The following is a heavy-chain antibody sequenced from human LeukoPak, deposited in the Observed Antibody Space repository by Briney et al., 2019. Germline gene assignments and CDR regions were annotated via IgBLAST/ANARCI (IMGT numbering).Heavy chain of an antibody. J-gene: IGHJ6*02. Sequence: SETLSLTCTVSGGSISSYYWSWIRQPPGKGLEWIGYIYYSGSTNYNPSLKSRVTISVDTSKNQFSLKLSSVTAADTAVYYCARRFDYYYGMDVWGQGATVTVSS. V-gene: IGHV4-59*08. CDR1: GGSISSYY. CDR2: IYYSGST. CDR3: ARRFDYYYGMDV.